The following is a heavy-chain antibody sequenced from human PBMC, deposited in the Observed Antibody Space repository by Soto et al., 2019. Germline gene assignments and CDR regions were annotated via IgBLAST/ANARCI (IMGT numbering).Heavy chain of an antibody. V-gene: IGHV3-9*01. Sequence: EVQLVESGGGLVQPGRSLRLSCAASGFTFDDYAMHWVRQAPGKGLEWVSGIGWNSDSIGYADSVKGRFTISRDNAKNSLYLQMNSLRAEDTAFYYCAKAGKYYSYYIDVWGKGTTVTVSS. D-gene: IGHD1-1*01. CDR2: IGWNSDSI. J-gene: IGHJ6*03. CDR1: GFTFDDYA. CDR3: AKAGKYYSYYIDV.